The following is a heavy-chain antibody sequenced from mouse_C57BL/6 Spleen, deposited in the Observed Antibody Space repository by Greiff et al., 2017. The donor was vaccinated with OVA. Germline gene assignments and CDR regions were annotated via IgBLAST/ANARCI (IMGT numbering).Heavy chain of an antibody. CDR1: GYTFTSYW. CDR2: IDPSDSYT. V-gene: IGHV1-69*01. Sequence: QVQLQQPGAELVMPGASVKLSCKASGYTFTSYWMHWVKQRPGQGLEWIGEIDPSDSYTNYNQKFKGKSTLTVDKSSSTAYMQLSSLTSEDSAVYYCARERETTGGAMDYWGQGTSVTVSS. D-gene: IGHD1-1*01. CDR3: ARERETTGGAMDY. J-gene: IGHJ4*01.